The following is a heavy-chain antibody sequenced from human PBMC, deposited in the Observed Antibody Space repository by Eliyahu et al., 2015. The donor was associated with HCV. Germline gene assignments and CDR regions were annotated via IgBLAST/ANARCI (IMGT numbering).Heavy chain of an antibody. V-gene: IGHV3-53*01. Sequence: EVRLVESGGGLIQPGGSLRLSCAVSGFTVXSNYMSWVRQAPGKGLEWVALTYAAGDTYYADSVKGRFTISRDNSKNTVFLQMNSLRAEDTAVYYCVAQLIGTWRGDFDFWGQGTLVTVSS. CDR1: GFTVXSNY. D-gene: IGHD2-21*01. CDR2: TYAAGDT. J-gene: IGHJ4*02. CDR3: VAQLIGTWRGDFDF.